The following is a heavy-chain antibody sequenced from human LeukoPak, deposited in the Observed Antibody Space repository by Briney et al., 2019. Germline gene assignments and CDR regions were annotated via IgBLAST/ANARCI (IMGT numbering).Heavy chain of an antibody. Sequence: SVKVSCKASGGSFSSYAISWVRQAPGQGLEWMGGILPIVNTADYAQKFQGRVTITADESTSTAYMDLSSLRSEDTAVYYCARDPYSGNYGNDYYYYMDVWGKGTTVTISS. D-gene: IGHD1-26*01. CDR1: GGSFSSYA. J-gene: IGHJ6*03. CDR3: ARDPYSGNYGNDYYYYMDV. V-gene: IGHV1-69*13. CDR2: ILPIVNTA.